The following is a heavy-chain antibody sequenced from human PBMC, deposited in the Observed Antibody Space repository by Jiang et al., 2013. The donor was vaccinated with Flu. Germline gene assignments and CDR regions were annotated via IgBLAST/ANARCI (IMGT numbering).Heavy chain of an antibody. CDR3: ARRERSGVVMGNWFDP. CDR1: GYSFTSYW. CDR2: IYPGDSDT. J-gene: IGHJ5*02. D-gene: IGHD3-3*01. Sequence: SLKISCKGSGYSFTSYWIGWVRQMPGKGLEWMGIIYPGDSDTRYSPSFQGQVTISADKSISTAYLQWSSLTASDTAMYYCARRERSGVVMGNWFDPWGQGTLVTVSS. V-gene: IGHV5-51*01.